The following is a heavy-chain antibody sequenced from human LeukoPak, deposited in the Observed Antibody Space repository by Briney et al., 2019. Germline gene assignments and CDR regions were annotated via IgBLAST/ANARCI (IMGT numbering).Heavy chain of an antibody. CDR2: ISYDGSNK. V-gene: IGHV3-30*18. CDR3: AKDLRGYCSSTSCHYGMDV. Sequence: GGSLRLSCAASGFTFSSYGMHWVRQAPRKGLEWVAVISYDGSNKYYADSVKGRFTISRDNSKNTLYLQMNSLRAEDTAVYYCAKDLRGYCSSTSCHYGMDVWGQGTTVTVSS. CDR1: GFTFSSYG. J-gene: IGHJ6*02. D-gene: IGHD2-2*01.